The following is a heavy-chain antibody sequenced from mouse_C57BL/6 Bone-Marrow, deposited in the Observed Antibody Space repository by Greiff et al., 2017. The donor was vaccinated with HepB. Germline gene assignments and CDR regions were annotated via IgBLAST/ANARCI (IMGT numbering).Heavy chain of an antibody. CDR1: GYAFSSSW. D-gene: IGHD2-4*01. CDR3: AKDYYDYDEEAGWFAY. CDR2: IYPGDGDT. V-gene: IGHV1-82*01. J-gene: IGHJ3*01. Sequence: QVQLKESGPELVKPGASVKISCKASGYAFSSSWMNWVKQRPGKGLEWIGRIYPGDGDTNYNGKFKGKATLTADKSSSTAYMQLSSLTSEDSAVYFCAKDYYDYDEEAGWFAYWGQGTLVTVSA.